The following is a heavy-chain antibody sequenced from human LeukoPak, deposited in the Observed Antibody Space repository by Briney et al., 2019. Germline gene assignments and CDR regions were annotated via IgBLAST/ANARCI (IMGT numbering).Heavy chain of an antibody. D-gene: IGHD5-12*01. J-gene: IGHJ6*02. CDR2: ILYDGSNK. CDR3: ARSGYDYVGYYYYYGMDV. CDR1: GFTFSSYG. V-gene: IGHV3-33*01. Sequence: GGSLRLSCAASGFTFSSYGMHWVRQAPGKGLEWVAVILYDGSNKYYADSVKGRFTISRDNSKNTLYLQMNSLRAEDTAVYYCARSGYDYVGYYYYYGMDVWGQGTTVTVSS.